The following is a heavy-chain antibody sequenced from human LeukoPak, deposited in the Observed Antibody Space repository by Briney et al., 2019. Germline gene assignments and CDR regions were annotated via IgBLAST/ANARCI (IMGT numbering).Heavy chain of an antibody. CDR3: AYSVDTAYYYYGMDV. CDR2: ISSSSSTI. Sequence: PGGSLRLSCAASGFTFSDYYMSWIRQAPGKGLEWVSYISSSSSTIYYADSVKGRFTISRDNAKNSLYLQMNSLRAEDTAVYYCAYSVDTAYYYYGMDVWGQGTTVTVSS. D-gene: IGHD5-18*01. CDR1: GFTFSDYY. V-gene: IGHV3-11*04. J-gene: IGHJ6*02.